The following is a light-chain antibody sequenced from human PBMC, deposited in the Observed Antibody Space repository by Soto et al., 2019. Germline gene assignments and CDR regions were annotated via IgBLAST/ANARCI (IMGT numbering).Light chain of an antibody. V-gene: IGKV1-5*03. J-gene: IGKJ1*01. CDR2: KAS. Sequence: DIRMTQSPSTLSGSVGDRVTITCRASQTISSWLAWYQQKPGKAPKLLIYKASTLKSGVPSRFSGSGSGTEFTLTISSLQPDDFATSYCQHYNSYSEAFGQGTKV. CDR1: QTISSW. CDR3: QHYNSYSEA.